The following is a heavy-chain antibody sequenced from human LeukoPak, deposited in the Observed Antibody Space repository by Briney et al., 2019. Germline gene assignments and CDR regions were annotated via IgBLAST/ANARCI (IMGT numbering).Heavy chain of an antibody. J-gene: IGHJ4*02. CDR3: ARSSAYDILTGYRFDY. Sequence: GGSLRLSCAASGFTFSRYSIKWVRQAPGKGLEWVSYISSSSSYIYYADSVKGRFTISRDNAKNSLYLQMNSLRAEDTAVYYCARSSAYDILTGYRFDYWGQGTLVTVSS. D-gene: IGHD3-9*01. CDR2: ISSSSSYI. CDR1: GFTFSRYS. V-gene: IGHV3-21*01.